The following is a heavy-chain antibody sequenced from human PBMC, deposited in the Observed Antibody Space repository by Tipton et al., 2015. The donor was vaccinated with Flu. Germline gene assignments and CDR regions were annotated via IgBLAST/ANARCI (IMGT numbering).Heavy chain of an antibody. CDR2: IYYSGST. D-gene: IGHD3-3*01. J-gene: IGHJ3*02. CDR3: ARPTTLRPVDFWSGDDAFDI. V-gene: IGHV4-39*01. CDR1: GGSISSSSYY. Sequence: TLSLTCTVSGGSISSSSYYWGWIRQPPGKGLEWIGSIYYSGSTYYNPSLKSRVTISVDTSKNQFSLKLSSVTAADTAVYYCARPTTLRPVDFWSGDDAFDIWGQGTMVTVSS.